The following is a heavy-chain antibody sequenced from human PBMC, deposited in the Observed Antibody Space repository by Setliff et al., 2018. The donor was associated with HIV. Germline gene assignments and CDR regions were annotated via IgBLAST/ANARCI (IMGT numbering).Heavy chain of an antibody. J-gene: IGHJ6*03. CDR2: IYTSGST. CDR1: GGSISSYY. V-gene: IGHV4-4*07. Sequence: ASETLSLTCTVSGGSISSYYWSWIRQPAGKGLEWIGRIYTSGSTNYNPSLKSRVTISVDTSKNQFSLKLTSVTAADTAIYYCARHAGQQLDSYYYYYMDVWGKGTSVTVSS. D-gene: IGHD6-13*01. CDR3: ARHAGQQLDSYYYYYMDV.